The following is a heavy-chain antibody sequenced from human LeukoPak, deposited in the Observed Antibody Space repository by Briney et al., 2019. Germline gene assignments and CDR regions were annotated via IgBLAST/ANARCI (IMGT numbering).Heavy chain of an antibody. V-gene: IGHV1-24*01. CDR2: FDPEDGGT. D-gene: IGHD2-21*02. CDR1: GYTLTELS. CDR3: ATEWYCGGDCYSEY. Sequence: GASVKVSCKVSGYTLTELSMHWVRQAPGKGLEWMGGFDPEDGGTIYAQKFQGRVTMTEDTSTDTAYMELSSLRSEDTAVYYCATEWYCGGDCYSEYWGQGTLVTVSS. J-gene: IGHJ4*02.